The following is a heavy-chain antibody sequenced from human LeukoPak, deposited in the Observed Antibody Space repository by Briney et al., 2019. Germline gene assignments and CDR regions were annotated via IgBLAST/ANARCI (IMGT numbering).Heavy chain of an antibody. CDR1: GGTFSSYA. J-gene: IGHJ3*02. Sequence: SVKVSCKASGGTFSSYAISWVRQAPGQGLEWMGGIIPIFGTANYAQKFQGRVTITADKSTSSAYMELSSLRSEDTAVYYCARGEVVPAAIGAFDIWGQGTMVTVSS. D-gene: IGHD2-2*01. CDR3: ARGEVVPAAIGAFDI. CDR2: IIPIFGTA. V-gene: IGHV1-69*06.